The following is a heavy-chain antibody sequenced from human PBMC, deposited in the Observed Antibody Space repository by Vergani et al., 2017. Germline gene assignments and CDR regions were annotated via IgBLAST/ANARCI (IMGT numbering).Heavy chain of an antibody. CDR1: GGSFSGYY. Sequence: QVQLQQWGAGLLKPSETLSLTCAVYGGSFSGYYWSWIRQPPGKGLEWIGEINHSGSTNYNPSLKSRVTISVDTSKNQFSLKLSSVTAADTAVYYCARGAVYSRGYWFDPWGQGTLVTVSS. CDR3: ARGAVYSRGYWFDP. D-gene: IGHD5-18*01. J-gene: IGHJ5*02. CDR2: INHSGST. V-gene: IGHV4-34*01.